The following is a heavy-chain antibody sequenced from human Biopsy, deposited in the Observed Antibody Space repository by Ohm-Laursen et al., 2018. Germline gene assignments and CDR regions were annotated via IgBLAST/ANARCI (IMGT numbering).Heavy chain of an antibody. J-gene: IGHJ6*02. D-gene: IGHD2/OR15-2a*01. CDR3: ARATNSTGWPYYYFYGMDV. CDR1: GGSISSDY. Sequence: GTLSLTCTVSGGSISSDYWSWIRQTPGKGLEWIGYIYYSGSTNYNPSLKSRVAISVDTSKNQFSLRLNSVTAADTAVYYCARATNSTGWPYYYFYGMDVWGQGTTVTVSS. V-gene: IGHV4-59*01. CDR2: IYYSGST.